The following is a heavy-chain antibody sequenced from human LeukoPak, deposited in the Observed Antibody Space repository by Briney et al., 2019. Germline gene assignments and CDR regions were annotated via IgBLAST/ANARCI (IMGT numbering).Heavy chain of an antibody. Sequence: SETLSLTCTVSGGSISSYYWSWIRQPAGKGLEWIGRIYTSGSTNYNPSLKSRVTISVDTSKNQFSLKLSSVTAADTAVYYCARDSAYRGVRGVKGVYYYGMDVWGQGTTVTVSS. CDR3: ARDSAYRGVRGVKGVYYYGMDV. V-gene: IGHV4-4*07. CDR1: GGSISSYY. J-gene: IGHJ6*02. CDR2: IYTSGST. D-gene: IGHD3-10*01.